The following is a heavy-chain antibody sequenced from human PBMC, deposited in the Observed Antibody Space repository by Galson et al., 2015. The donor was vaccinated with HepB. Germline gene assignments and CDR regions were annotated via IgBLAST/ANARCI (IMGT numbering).Heavy chain of an antibody. V-gene: IGHV3-53*01. D-gene: IGHD6-6*01. CDR2: IYSGGST. J-gene: IGHJ4*02. Sequence: LRLSCAASGFTVSSNYMSWVRQAPGKGLEWVSVIYSGGSTYYADSVKGRFTISRDNSKNTLYLQMNSPRAEDTAVYYCAREKKDSSSTYYFDYWGQGTLVTVSS. CDR1: GFTVSSNY. CDR3: AREKKDSSSTYYFDY.